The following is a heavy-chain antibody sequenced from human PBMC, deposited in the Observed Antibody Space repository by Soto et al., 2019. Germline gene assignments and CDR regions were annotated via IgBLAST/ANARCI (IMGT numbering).Heavy chain of an antibody. J-gene: IGHJ6*02. D-gene: IGHD3-3*01. CDR3: ATPLQAGVLEWLFGMDV. V-gene: IGHV3-23*01. Sequence: GGSLRLSCAASGFTFSSYAMSWVRQAPGKGLEWVSAISGSGSSTYYADSVKGRFTISRDNSKNTLYLQMNSLRDEDTAVYYCATPLQAGVLEWLFGMDVWGQGTTVTVSS. CDR1: GFTFSSYA. CDR2: ISGSGSST.